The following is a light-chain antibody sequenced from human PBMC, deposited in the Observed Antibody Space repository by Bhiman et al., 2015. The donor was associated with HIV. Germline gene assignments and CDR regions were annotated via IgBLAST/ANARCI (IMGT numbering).Light chain of an antibody. Sequence: QSALTQPASVSGSPGQSITISCTGTGSDVGGYNHVSWYQQHPGKAPKLMIYDVSNRPSGVSNRFSGSKSGNTASLTISGLQTEDEADYYCQVWDSSSDHPYVFGTGTKVTVL. CDR3: QVWDSSSDHPYV. J-gene: IGLJ1*01. CDR1: GSDVGGYNH. V-gene: IGLV2-14*03. CDR2: DVS.